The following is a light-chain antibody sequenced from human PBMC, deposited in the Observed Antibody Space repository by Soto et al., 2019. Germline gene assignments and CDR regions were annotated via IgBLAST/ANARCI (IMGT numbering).Light chain of an antibody. J-gene: IGLJ1*01. Sequence: QSVLPQPPSVSGAPGQRVTISCTGSSSNIGAGYGVHWYQQLPGTAPKLLIYGNSNRPSGVPDRFSGSKSGTSASLAITGLQAEDEADYYCQSYDSSLSGSDYVFGTGTKVTVL. CDR3: QSYDSSLSGSDYV. V-gene: IGLV1-40*01. CDR1: SSNIGAGYG. CDR2: GNS.